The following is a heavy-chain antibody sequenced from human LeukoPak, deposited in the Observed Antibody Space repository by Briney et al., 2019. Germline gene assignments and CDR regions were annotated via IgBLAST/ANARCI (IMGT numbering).Heavy chain of an antibody. V-gene: IGHV3-9*03. Sequence: PGRSLRLSCAASGFTFDDYAMHWVRQAPGKGLGWVSGICWNSGGMVYADSVKGRFTISRDNAKNSLYLQMNSLRAEDMALYYCAKDILDGDYANDAFDIWGQGTMVTVSS. J-gene: IGHJ3*02. CDR3: AKDILDGDYANDAFDI. CDR1: GFTFDDYA. CDR2: ICWNSGGM. D-gene: IGHD4-17*01.